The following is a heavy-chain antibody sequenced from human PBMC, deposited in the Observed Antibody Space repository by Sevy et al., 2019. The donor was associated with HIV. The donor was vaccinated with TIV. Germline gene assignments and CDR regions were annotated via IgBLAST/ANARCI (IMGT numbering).Heavy chain of an antibody. V-gene: IGHV3-23*01. CDR1: GFTFSSYA. CDR3: AKLKAPNGSGSYRY. CDR2: ISGRGGST. J-gene: IGHJ4*02. Sequence: GGSLRLSCAASGFTFSSYAMSWVRQAPGKGLEWVSAISGRGGSTYYADSVKGRFTISRDNSKNTLYLQMNSLRAEDTAVYYCAKLKAPNGSGSYRYWGQGTLVTVSS. D-gene: IGHD3-10*01.